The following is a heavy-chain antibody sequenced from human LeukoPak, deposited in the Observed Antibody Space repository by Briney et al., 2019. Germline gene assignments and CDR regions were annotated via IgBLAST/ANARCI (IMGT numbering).Heavy chain of an antibody. CDR2: IIPILGIA. Sequence: GSSVKVSCKASGGSFSSYAISWLQQAPAQGLEWMGMIIPILGIANYAQKFQGRVTITADKSTSTDYMELSSLRSEDTAVYYCARSTSAVVTIYYYWGQGTLVTVSS. D-gene: IGHD4-23*01. CDR3: ARSTSAVVTIYYY. CDR1: GGSFSSYA. V-gene: IGHV1-69*04. J-gene: IGHJ4*02.